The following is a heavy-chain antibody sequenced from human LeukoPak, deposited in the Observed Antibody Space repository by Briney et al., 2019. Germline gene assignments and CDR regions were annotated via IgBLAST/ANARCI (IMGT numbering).Heavy chain of an antibody. Sequence: QSGGSLRLSCAASGFTFSSQAMNWVRQAPGKGLEWVSTISGSGAGTYYADSVKGRFTISRDNSKNTLYLQMDSLRAEDTAVYYCAKRDTAIDYWGQGTLVTVSS. D-gene: IGHD5-18*01. CDR3: AKRDTAIDY. V-gene: IGHV3-23*01. J-gene: IGHJ4*02. CDR1: GFTFSSQA. CDR2: ISGSGAGT.